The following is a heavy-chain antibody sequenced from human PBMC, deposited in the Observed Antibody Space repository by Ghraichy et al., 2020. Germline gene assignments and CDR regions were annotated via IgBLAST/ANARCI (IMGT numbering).Heavy chain of an antibody. CDR1: GFTVTSTY. D-gene: IGHD4-17*01. CDR3: ARAGGGDGVAFDS. V-gene: IGHV3-66*01. Sequence: GESLNISCAASGFTVTSTYMNWVRQAPGKGLEWVSVIYSSGNTPCADSVKERFSISRDNARNTLALQMNSLRVEQTAVYYCARAGGGDGVAFDSLGQGTLVTVSS. CDR2: IYSSGNT. J-gene: IGHJ4*02.